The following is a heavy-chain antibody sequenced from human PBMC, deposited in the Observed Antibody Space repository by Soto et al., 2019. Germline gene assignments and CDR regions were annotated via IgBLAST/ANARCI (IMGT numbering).Heavy chain of an antibody. Sequence: GASVKVSCKASGGTFSSYTISWVRQAPGQGLEWMGRITPILGIANYAQKFQGRVTITADKSTSTAYMELSSLRSEDTAVYYCASSVYYYDSSGYQDYYYGMDVWGQGTTVTVSS. CDR3: ASSVYYYDSSGYQDYYYGMDV. J-gene: IGHJ6*02. D-gene: IGHD3-22*01. V-gene: IGHV1-69*02. CDR2: ITPILGIA. CDR1: GGTFSSYT.